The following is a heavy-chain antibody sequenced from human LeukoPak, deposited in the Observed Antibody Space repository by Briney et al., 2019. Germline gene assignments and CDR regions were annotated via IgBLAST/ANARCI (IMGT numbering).Heavy chain of an antibody. J-gene: IGHJ3*02. D-gene: IGHD1-1*01. CDR2: IYYSGST. CDR3: ARDGTSLDI. V-gene: IGHV4-59*01. Sequence: SETLSLTCSVSGGXISSYYWSWIRQPPGKGLEWIGHIYYSGSTNYNPSLKSRVTISVDTSKNKFSLKLSSVTAADTAVYYCARDGTSLDIWGQGTMVTVSS. CDR1: GGXISSYY.